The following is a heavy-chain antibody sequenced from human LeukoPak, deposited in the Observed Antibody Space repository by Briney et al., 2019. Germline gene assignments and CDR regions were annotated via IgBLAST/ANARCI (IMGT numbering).Heavy chain of an antibody. CDR1: EFTFSPYA. CDR2: INDVSSDI. V-gene: IGHV3-21*05. CDR3: ARDTYQPGLIDC. D-gene: IGHD2-2*01. J-gene: IGHJ4*02. Sequence: GSLRLSCAASEFTFSPYAMNWVSQAPGKGLEWVSYINDVSSDIHYADSVKGRFTISRDNAKNTLSLQMNSLRAEDTAVYYCARDTYQPGLIDCWGQGTLVTVSS.